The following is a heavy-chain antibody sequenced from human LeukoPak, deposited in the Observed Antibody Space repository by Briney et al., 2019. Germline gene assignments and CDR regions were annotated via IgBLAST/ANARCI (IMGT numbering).Heavy chain of an antibody. Sequence: SGGSLRLSCAAFGFTFSSYGMHWVRQAPGKGLEWVAFIRYDGSNNYYADSVKGRFTISRDNSKNTLYLRMNSLRAEDTAVYYCVKDLRYCSSTSCYEGGYWGQGTLVTVSS. CDR3: VKDLRYCSSTSCYEGGY. D-gene: IGHD2-2*01. V-gene: IGHV3-30*02. J-gene: IGHJ4*02. CDR2: IRYDGSNN. CDR1: GFTFSSYG.